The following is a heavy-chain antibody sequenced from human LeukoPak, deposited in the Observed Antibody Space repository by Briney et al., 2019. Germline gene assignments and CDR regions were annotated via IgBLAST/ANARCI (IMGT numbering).Heavy chain of an antibody. CDR3: ARDSRFRTSNSSGYQGGFDY. J-gene: IGHJ4*02. D-gene: IGHD3-22*01. CDR1: GFTFSSYW. CDR2: INSDGSST. V-gene: IGHV3-74*01. Sequence: GGSLRLSCAASGFTFSSYWMHWVRQAPGKGLVGVSRINSDGSSTSYADSVKGRFTISRENAKNKLYLRMNSLRAEDTAVYYCARDSRFRTSNSSGYQGGFDYWGQGTLVTVSS.